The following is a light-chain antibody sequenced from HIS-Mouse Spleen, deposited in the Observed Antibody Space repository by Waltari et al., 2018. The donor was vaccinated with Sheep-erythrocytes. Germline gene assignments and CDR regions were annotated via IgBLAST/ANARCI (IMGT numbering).Light chain of an antibody. Sequence: QSALTQPRSVSGSPGQSVTISCTGTSSDVGGYNYVSWYQQHPGKAPQLLIYDVSTRPSGVPDRFSGSKSGNTASLTISGLQAEDEDDYYCCSYAGTYNHVFATGTKVTVL. J-gene: IGLJ1*01. CDR2: DVS. CDR3: CSYAGTYNHV. CDR1: SSDVGGYNY. V-gene: IGLV2-11*01.